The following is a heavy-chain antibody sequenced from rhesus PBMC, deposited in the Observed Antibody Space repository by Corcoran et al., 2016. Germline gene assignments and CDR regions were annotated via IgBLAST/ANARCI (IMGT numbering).Heavy chain of an antibody. V-gene: IGHV1S2*01. CDR3: ARSYNFVDAPDY. CDR2: INPYNGNT. D-gene: IGHD3-3*01. Sequence: QVHLVPSGAEVKRPGSSVKVSCKASGYTFTDYYMHWVRQAPRQGLEWMGWINPYNGNTKYAQKCQGRVTMTRDTSTSTAYMELSSLRSEDTAVYYCARSYNFVDAPDYWGQGVLVTVSS. J-gene: IGHJ4*01. CDR1: GYTFTDYY.